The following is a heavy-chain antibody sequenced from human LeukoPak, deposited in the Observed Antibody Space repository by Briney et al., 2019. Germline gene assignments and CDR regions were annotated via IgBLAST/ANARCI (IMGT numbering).Heavy chain of an antibody. Sequence: GGFLRLSCAASGFTFSSYGMHWVRQAPGKGLEWVAFIRYDGSNKYYTDSVKGRFTISRDNSKNTLYLQMNSLRAEDTAVYYCAKVPDPYSSPAGSWFDPWGQGTLVTVSS. CDR3: AKVPDPYSSPAGSWFDP. J-gene: IGHJ5*02. D-gene: IGHD6-13*01. CDR1: GFTFSSYG. V-gene: IGHV3-30*02. CDR2: IRYDGSNK.